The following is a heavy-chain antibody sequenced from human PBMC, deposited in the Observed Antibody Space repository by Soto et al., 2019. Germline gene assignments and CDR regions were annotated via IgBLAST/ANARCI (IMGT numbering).Heavy chain of an antibody. Sequence: SETLSLTCTVSGGSISRYYWSWIRQPPGKGLEWIGYIYYSGSTNYNPSLKSRVTISVDTSKNQFSLKLSSVTAADTAVYYCARHGAPWIQLWSLDYWGQGTLVTVSS. D-gene: IGHD5-18*01. V-gene: IGHV4-59*08. J-gene: IGHJ4*02. CDR2: IYYSGST. CDR3: ARHGAPWIQLWSLDY. CDR1: GGSISRYY.